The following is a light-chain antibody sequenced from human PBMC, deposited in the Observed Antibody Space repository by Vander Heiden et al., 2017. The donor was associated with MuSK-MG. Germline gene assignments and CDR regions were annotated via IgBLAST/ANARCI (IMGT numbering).Light chain of an antibody. Sequence: IVFTQSPGTLSLSPGERSTLSCRASQSVSSSYLAWYQQKPGQAPRLLIYGASSRASGIPDRFSGSGYGKDFTLTSSRLETEDFAAYYGQHDCGPLTFGGGTKVEIK. CDR1: QSVSSSY. CDR3: QHDCGPLT. J-gene: IGKJ4*01. CDR2: GAS. V-gene: IGKV3-20*01.